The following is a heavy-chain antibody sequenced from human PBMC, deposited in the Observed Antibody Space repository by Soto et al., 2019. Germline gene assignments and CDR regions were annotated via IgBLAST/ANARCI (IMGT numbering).Heavy chain of an antibody. CDR3: AKAIGYCRRSGCYGTKGYYVGMDF. CDR1: GITFRAYG. Sequence: PGGSLRLSCVVSGITFRAYGMHWVRQAPGKGLEWLALISHDESNKNYADSAKGRFTISRDNSKDTLYLQMNSLRADDTAVYFCAKAIGYCRRSGCYGTKGYYVGMDFWGQGTTVTVSS. V-gene: IGHV3-30*18. D-gene: IGHD2-2*01. J-gene: IGHJ6*02. CDR2: ISHDESNK.